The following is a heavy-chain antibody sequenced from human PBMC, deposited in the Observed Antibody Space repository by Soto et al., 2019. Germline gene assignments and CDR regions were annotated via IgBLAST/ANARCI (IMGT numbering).Heavy chain of an antibody. CDR1: GFTVSSNY. J-gene: IGHJ4*02. V-gene: IGHV3-66*01. Sequence: EVQLVDSGGGLVQPGGSLRLSCAASGFTVSSNYMSWVRQAPGKGLEWVSVIYSGGSTYYADSVKGRFTISRDNSKNTLYLQMNSLRAEDTAVYYCARARWPYYFDYWGQGTLVTVSS. CDR3: ARARWPYYFDY. CDR2: IYSGGST.